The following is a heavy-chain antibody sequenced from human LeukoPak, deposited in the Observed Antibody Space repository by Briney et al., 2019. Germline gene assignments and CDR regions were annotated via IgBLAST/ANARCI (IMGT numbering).Heavy chain of an antibody. CDR3: AKPKQLRESYFDY. CDR2: ISSSGSTI. CDR1: GFTFSDYY. V-gene: IGHV3-11*01. D-gene: IGHD6-6*01. Sequence: GGSLRLSCAASGFTFSDYYMSWIRQAPGKGLEWVSYISSSGSTIYYADSVKGRFTISRDNAKNSLYLQMNSLRAEDTAVYYCAKPKQLRESYFDYWGQGTLVTVSS. J-gene: IGHJ4*02.